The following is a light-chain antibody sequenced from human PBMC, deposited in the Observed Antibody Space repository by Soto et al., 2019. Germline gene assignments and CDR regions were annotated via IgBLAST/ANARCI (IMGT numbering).Light chain of an antibody. J-gene: IGLJ1*01. V-gene: IGLV2-23*01. CDR3: CSYAGSNTYV. Sequence: QSALTQPASVSGSPGQSITISCTGTSSDVGRYNLVSWYQQYPGKAPKVMIYEGSKRPSGVSNRFSGSKSGNTASLAISGLQAEDEADYYCCSYAGSNTYVFWTGTKVTVL. CDR2: EGS. CDR1: SSDVGRYNL.